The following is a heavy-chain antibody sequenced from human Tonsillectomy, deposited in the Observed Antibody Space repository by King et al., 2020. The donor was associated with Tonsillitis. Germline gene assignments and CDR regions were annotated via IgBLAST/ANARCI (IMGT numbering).Heavy chain of an antibody. J-gene: IGHJ4*02. CDR1: GFTFGDYA. Sequence: VQLVESGGGLVQPGRSLRLSCTASGFTFGDYAMSWVRQAPGKGLEWVGFIRSKAYGGTAEYAASVKGRFTISRDDSKSIAYLQMKRLKTEDTAVYYCTSRIAAPGFDYWGQGTLVTVSS. D-gene: IGHD6-13*01. CDR2: IRSKAYGGTA. V-gene: IGHV3-49*04. CDR3: TSRIAAPGFDY.